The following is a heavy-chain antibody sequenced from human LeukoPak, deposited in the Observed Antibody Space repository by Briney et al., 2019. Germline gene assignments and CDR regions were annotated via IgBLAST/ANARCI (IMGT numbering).Heavy chain of an antibody. D-gene: IGHD3-10*01. J-gene: IGHJ4*02. CDR2: IYPGDSDT. Sequence: GEALKISCKGSGYSFTSYWIGWVRHVTGKGLEYMGIIYPGDSDTRYSPSFQGQVTISADKSISTAYLQWSSLKASDTAMYYCATLVGYGSFFDYWGQGTLVTVSS. CDR3: ATLVGYGSFFDY. CDR1: GYSFTSYW. V-gene: IGHV5-51*01.